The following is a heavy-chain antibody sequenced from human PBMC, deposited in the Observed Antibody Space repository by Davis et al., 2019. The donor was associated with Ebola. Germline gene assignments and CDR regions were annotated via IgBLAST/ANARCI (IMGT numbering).Heavy chain of an antibody. CDR2: IKEDGSVR. CDR3: AQQLGDYGGNALRY. J-gene: IGHJ4*02. CDR1: GFTFTNFW. V-gene: IGHV3-7*03. Sequence: GESLKISCAASGFTFTNFWMSWVRQAPGRGLEWVANIKEDGSVRHSLDSVRGRFTFSRDNAKNTLHLQMNSLRAEDTAVYYCAQQLGDYGGNALRYWGQGTLVTVSS. D-gene: IGHD4-23*01.